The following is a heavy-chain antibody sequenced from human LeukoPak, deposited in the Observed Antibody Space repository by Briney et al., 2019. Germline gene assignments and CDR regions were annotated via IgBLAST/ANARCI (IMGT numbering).Heavy chain of an antibody. CDR3: ASHDTYYYDSSGYLQH. CDR1: GGPTASGDYS. D-gene: IGHD3-22*01. J-gene: IGHJ1*01. CDR2: IYYSGST. V-gene: IGHV4-30-4*01. Sequence: SQTLSLTCTVSGGPTASGDYSWSWFGHPPGKAREWLGNIYYSGSTYYNPSLKSRVTISVDTSKNQFSLKLSSVTAADTAVYYCASHDTYYYDSSGYLQHWGQGTLVTVSS.